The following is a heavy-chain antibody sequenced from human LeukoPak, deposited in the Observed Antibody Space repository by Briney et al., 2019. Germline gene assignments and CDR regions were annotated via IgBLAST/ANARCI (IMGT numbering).Heavy chain of an antibody. CDR2: IYYSGST. CDR1: GGSISSSSYY. Sequence: SETLSLTCTVSGGSISSSSYYWSWIRQPPGKGLEWIGYIYYSGSTNYNPSLKSRVTISVDTSKNQFSLKLSSVTAADTAVYYCARGLPDYYYYMDVWGKGTTVTVSS. V-gene: IGHV4-61*01. J-gene: IGHJ6*03. D-gene: IGHD2-2*01. CDR3: ARGLPDYYYYMDV.